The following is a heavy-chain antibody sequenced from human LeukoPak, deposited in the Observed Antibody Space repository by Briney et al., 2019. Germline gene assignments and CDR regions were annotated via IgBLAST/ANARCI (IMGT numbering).Heavy chain of an antibody. CDR1: GYTFTSYG. V-gene: IGHV1-18*01. D-gene: IGHD3-22*01. CDR2: ISAYNGNT. Sequence: ASVKVSCKASGYTFTSYGISWVRQAPGQGLEWMGWISAYNGNTNYAQKLQGRVTMTTDTSTSTAYMELRSLRSDDTAVYYCATSHDSSGYYGCYYGMDVWGQGTTVTVSS. CDR3: ATSHDSSGYYGCYYGMDV. J-gene: IGHJ6*02.